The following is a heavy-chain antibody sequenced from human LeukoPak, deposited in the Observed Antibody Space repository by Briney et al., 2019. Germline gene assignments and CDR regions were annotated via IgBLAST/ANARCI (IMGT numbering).Heavy chain of an antibody. CDR3: ARGGPRYSSCWYYFDY. Sequence: PGGSLRLSCAASGFTFRRYAMHWVRQAPGKGLEWVAVISYDGSNKYYADSVKGRFTISRDNSKSTLYLQMNSLRAEDTAVYYCARGGPRYSSCWYYFDYWGQGTLVTVSS. D-gene: IGHD6-13*01. J-gene: IGHJ4*02. V-gene: IGHV3-30*01. CDR1: GFTFRRYA. CDR2: ISYDGSNK.